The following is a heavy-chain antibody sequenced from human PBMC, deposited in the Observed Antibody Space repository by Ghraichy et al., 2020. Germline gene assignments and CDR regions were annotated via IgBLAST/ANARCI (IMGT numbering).Heavy chain of an antibody. V-gene: IGHV1-2*02. J-gene: IGHJ6*02. CDR3: ARGDAVMDLSQPRTYYYYGMDV. Sequence: ASVKVSCKASGYTFTGYYMHWVRQAPGQGLEWMGWINPNSGGTNYAQKFQGRVTMTRDTSISTAYMELSRLRSDDTAVYYCARGDAVMDLSQPRTYYYYGMDVWGQGTTVTVSS. CDR1: GYTFTGYY. CDR2: INPNSGGT. D-gene: IGHD5-18*01.